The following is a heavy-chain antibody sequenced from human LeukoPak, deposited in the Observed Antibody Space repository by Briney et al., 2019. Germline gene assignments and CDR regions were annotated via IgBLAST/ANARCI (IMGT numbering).Heavy chain of an antibody. J-gene: IGHJ6*02. CDR2: ILYDGSNK. D-gene: IGHD6-13*01. CDR1: GFTSSSYP. CDR3: ARDRAAGPYYYYGMDV. Sequence: GRSRRLSCAASGFTSSSYPMHCVRQVPHKWLEWVAAILYDGSNKYYADSVKGRFNISRDNSKNTLYLQMNSLRAEDTAMYYCARDRAAGPYYYYGMDVWGQGTTVTVAS. V-gene: IGHV3-30-3*01.